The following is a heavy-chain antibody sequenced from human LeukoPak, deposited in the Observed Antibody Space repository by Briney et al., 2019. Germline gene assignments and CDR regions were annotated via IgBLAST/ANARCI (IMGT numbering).Heavy chain of an antibody. J-gene: IGHJ5*01. V-gene: IGHV1-18*01. CDR1: DYSFSNYG. Sequence: ASVTVSCKTSDYSFSNYGISWVRQAPGQGPEWMGWISTSNGAISYAQNFQDRVTMTTDTSTSTAYMELRSLRSDDTAVYYCARDLNTPRWFDSWGQGTLVTVSS. CDR3: ARDLNTPRWFDS. CDR2: ISTSNGAI.